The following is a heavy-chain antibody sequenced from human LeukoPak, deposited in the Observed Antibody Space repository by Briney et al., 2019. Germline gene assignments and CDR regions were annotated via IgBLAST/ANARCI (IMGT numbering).Heavy chain of an antibody. CDR2: IKSKTDGGTT. CDR1: GSTFSNAW. Sequence: PGGSLRLSCAASGSTFSNAWMSWVRQAPGKGLEWVGRIKSKTDGGTTDYAAPVKGRFTISRDDSKNTLYLQMNSLKTEDTAVYYCTTDGYDILTGYYISFDYWGQGTLVTVSS. V-gene: IGHV3-15*01. CDR3: TTDGYDILTGYYISFDY. D-gene: IGHD3-9*01. J-gene: IGHJ4*02.